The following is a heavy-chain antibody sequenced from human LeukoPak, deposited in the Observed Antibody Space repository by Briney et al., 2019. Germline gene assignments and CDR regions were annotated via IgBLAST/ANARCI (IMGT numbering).Heavy chain of an antibody. CDR1: GYTFTGNY. D-gene: IGHD2-15*01. CDR2: INPNSGGT. V-gene: IGHV1-2*02. CDR3: ARGPLEFCSGGSCYSGRNWLDP. Sequence: ASVKVSCKASGYTFTGNYIHWVRQAPGQGLEWMGWINPNSGGTNYAQKFQGRITMTRDTSISTAYMELRRLRFDDTAVYYCARGPLEFCSGGSCYSGRNWLDPWGQGTLVTVSS. J-gene: IGHJ5*02.